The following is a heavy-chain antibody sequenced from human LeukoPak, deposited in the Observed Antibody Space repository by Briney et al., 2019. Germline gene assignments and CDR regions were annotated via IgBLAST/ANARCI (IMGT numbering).Heavy chain of an antibody. CDR1: GFTFSSYW. V-gene: IGHV3-48*04. CDR2: ISSSGSTR. D-gene: IGHD3-3*01. J-gene: IGHJ4*02. Sequence: GGSLRLSCAASGFTFSSYWMSWVRQAPGKGLEWISYISSSGSTRYYADSVKGRFTVSRDNVKNSLYLQMNSLRAEDTALYYYAREGVAFDYWGQGTLVTVSS. CDR3: AREGVAFDY.